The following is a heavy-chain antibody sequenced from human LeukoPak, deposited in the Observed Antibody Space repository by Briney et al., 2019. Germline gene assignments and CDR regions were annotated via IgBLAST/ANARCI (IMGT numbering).Heavy chain of an antibody. D-gene: IGHD3-10*01. CDR1: GGSISSYY. Sequence: SQTLSLTCTVSGGSISSYYWSWIRQPPGQGLEWIGYIYYSGSTNYNPSLKSRVTISVDTSKNQFSLKLSSVSAADTAVYYCARVARWFGELINAFDIWGEGTMVTVSS. V-gene: IGHV4-59*01. J-gene: IGHJ3*02. CDR3: ARVARWFGELINAFDI. CDR2: IYYSGST.